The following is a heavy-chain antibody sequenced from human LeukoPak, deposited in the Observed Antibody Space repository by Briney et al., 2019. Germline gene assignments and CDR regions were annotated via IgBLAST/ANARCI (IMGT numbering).Heavy chain of an antibody. CDR2: IIPIFGTA. J-gene: IGHJ6*03. Sequence: GASVKVSCKASGGTFSSYAISWVRQAPGQGLEWMGGIIPIFGTANYAQKFQGRVTITADESTSTAYMELSSLRSEDTAVYYCATGTAMVTGTTHYYYYYMDVWGKGTTVTISS. CDR3: ATGTAMVTGTTHYYYYYMDV. V-gene: IGHV1-69*13. D-gene: IGHD5-18*01. CDR1: GGTFSSYA.